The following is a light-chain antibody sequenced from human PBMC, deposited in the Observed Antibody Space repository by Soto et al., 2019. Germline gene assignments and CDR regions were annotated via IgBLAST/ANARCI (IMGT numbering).Light chain of an antibody. CDR1: NLGTFS. J-gene: IGLJ2*01. V-gene: IGLV3-21*02. CDR3: QVWDRTTYEMV. CDR2: DDT. Sequence: SYELTQPPSMSVAPGQTARISCAGANLGTFSMHWYQQKPGQAPVLVVHDDTDRSYGIPERFSGSNSGNMATLTISRVEAGDEADYYCQVWDRTTYEMVFGGGTKLTVL.